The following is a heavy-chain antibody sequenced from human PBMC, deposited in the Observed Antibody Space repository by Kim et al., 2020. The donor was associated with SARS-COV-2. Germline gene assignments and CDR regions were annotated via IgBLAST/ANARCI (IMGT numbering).Heavy chain of an antibody. CDR3: ARDFSSSNYYYGMDV. V-gene: IGHV3-21*01. D-gene: IGHD6-13*01. Sequence: DSVKGRFTISRDNAKNSLYLQMNSLRAEDTAVYYCARDFSSSNYYYGMDVWGQGTTVTVSS. J-gene: IGHJ6*02.